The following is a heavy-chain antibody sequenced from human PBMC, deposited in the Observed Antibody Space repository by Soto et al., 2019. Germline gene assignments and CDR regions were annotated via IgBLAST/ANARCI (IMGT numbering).Heavy chain of an antibody. Sequence: QVQLQQWGAGLLKPSETLSPTCAVYGGSFSGYYWTWIRQPPGTVLEWIGEINHSGSTNYNPSLKSRVTISVDTSKNQFSLKLTSVTAADTAVYYCARDKITGLFDYWGQGTLVTVSS. CDR2: INHSGST. CDR1: GGSFSGYY. J-gene: IGHJ4*02. D-gene: IGHD2-8*02. CDR3: ARDKITGLFDY. V-gene: IGHV4-34*01.